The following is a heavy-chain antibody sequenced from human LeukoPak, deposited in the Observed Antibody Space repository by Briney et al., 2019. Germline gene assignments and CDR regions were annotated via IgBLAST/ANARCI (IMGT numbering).Heavy chain of an antibody. CDR1: GFTFSSYG. J-gene: IGHJ3*02. V-gene: IGHV3-48*03. CDR2: ISSSGSTI. CDR3: ARGRDSSSWGGDAFDI. D-gene: IGHD6-13*01. Sequence: PGGSLRLSCAASGFTFSSYGMNWVRQAPGKGLEWVSYISSSGSTIYYADSVKGRFTISRDNAKNSLYLQMNSLRAEDTAVYYCARGRDSSSWGGDAFDIWGQGTMVTVSS.